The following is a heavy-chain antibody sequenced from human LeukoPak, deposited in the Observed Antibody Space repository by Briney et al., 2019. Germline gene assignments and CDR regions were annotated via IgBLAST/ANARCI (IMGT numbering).Heavy chain of an antibody. V-gene: IGHV1-69*06. CDR1: GDTFTTYA. CDR3: ARAGIPGYCTNVTCSNWLDP. Sequence: SVKVSCKASGDTFTTYAIIWVRQAPGQGLEWMGGIIPMFGTPNYAQRLQGRVTITADKSTKTAYMELSSLRSEDTAVYYCARAGIPGYCTNVTCSNWLDPWGQGTLVTVSS. J-gene: IGHJ5*02. CDR2: IIPMFGTP. D-gene: IGHD2-8*01.